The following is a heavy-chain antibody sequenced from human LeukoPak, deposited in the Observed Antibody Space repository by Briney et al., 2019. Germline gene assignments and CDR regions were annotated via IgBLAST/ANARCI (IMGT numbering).Heavy chain of an antibody. CDR1: GFTFSSYA. V-gene: IGHV3-23*01. CDR2: ISGSGGST. J-gene: IGHJ4*02. Sequence: GGTLRLSCAASGFTFSSYAMTWVRQAPGKGLEWVSAISGSGGSTYYADSVKGRFTISRDNSKNTLFLQMNSLRAEDTAVYYCAKDGSYGSRSFDYWGQGTLVTVSS. CDR3: AKDGSYGSRSFDY. D-gene: IGHD3-10*01.